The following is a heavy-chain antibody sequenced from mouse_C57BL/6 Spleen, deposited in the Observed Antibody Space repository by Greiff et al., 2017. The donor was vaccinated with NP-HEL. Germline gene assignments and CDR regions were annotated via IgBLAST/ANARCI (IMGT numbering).Heavy chain of an antibody. D-gene: IGHD3-2*02. CDR1: GYTFTDYE. V-gene: IGHV1-15*01. Sequence: VKVVESGAELVRPGASVTLSCKASGYTFTDYEMHWVKQTPVHGLEWIGAIDPETGGTAYNQKFKGKAILTADKSSSTAYMELRSLTSEDSAVYYCTRRTAQATFPFADWGQGTLVTVSA. CDR3: TRRTAQATFPFAD. J-gene: IGHJ3*01. CDR2: IDPETGGT.